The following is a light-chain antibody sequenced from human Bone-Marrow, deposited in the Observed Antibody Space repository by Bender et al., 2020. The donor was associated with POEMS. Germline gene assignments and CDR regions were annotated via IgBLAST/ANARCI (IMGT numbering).Light chain of an antibody. CDR2: KDS. J-gene: IGLJ3*02. V-gene: IGLV3-25*03. CDR1: ALPKQY. CDR3: QSADSSGTYL. Sequence: SYELTQPPSVSVSPGQTARINCSGDALPKQYAYWYQQKTGQAPVVVIYKDSERPSGIPERFSGSSSGTTVTLTISVVQAEDEADYHCQSADSSGTYLFGGGTKLTVL.